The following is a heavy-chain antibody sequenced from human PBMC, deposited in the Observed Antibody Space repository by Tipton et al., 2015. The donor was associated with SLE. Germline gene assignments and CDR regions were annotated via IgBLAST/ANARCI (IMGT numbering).Heavy chain of an antibody. CDR3: ARGGSGSPYNWFDP. V-gene: IGHV4-4*07. CDR2: IYTSGST. CDR1: GGSISSYY. J-gene: IGHJ5*02. D-gene: IGHD6-19*01. Sequence: TLSLTCTVSGGSISSYYWSWIRQPAGKGLEWIGRIYTSGSTNYNPSLKSRVTMSVDTSKNQFSLKLSSVTAADTAVYYCARGGSGSPYNWFDPWGQGTLVTVSS.